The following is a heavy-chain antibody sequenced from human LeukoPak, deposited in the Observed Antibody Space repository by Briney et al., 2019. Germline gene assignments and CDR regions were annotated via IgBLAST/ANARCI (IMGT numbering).Heavy chain of an antibody. D-gene: IGHD3-10*01. V-gene: IGHV1-24*01. CDR3: ATALLTMVRGVTFDY. J-gene: IGHJ4*02. CDR2: FDPEAGET. CDR1: GYTLTELS. Sequence: ASVKVSCKVSGYTLTELSMHWVRQAPGKGLGWMGGFDPEAGETICAKKYQRRVTMSEDTSTDTAYIDLSSVTSEDTTVHYCATALLTMVRGVTFDYWGQGTLVTVSS.